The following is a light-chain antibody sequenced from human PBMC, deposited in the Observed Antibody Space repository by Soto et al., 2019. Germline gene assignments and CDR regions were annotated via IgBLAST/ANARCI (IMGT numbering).Light chain of an antibody. J-gene: IGKJ4*01. CDR3: QQYNNWPPLT. CDR2: GAS. V-gene: IGKV3-15*01. CDR1: QTINNN. Sequence: ETVMTQSPATLSVSPGEGATLSCRASQTINNNLAWYQQKPGQAPRLLIYGASRRATGVPARFSGSGSGTEFTLTISSLQSEDFAVYYCQQYNNWPPLTFGGGTKVDIK.